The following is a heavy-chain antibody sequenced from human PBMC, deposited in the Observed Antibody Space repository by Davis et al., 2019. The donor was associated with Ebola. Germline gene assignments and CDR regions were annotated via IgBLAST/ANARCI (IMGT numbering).Heavy chain of an antibody. D-gene: IGHD2-15*01. Sequence: VFSNASAYFSFSYYYICLRHPAPQGLEWMGILNPTAGSTTYAQKFQGIVTLTRDTSTSTVYMELSSLGSEDTAGYYGARDIVVVVDAINGYYYYGMDVWGKGTTDTVSS. CDR3: ARDIVVVVDAINGYYYYGMDV. V-gene: IGHV1-46*01. CDR2: LNPTAGST. CDR1: AYFSFSYY. J-gene: IGHJ6*04.